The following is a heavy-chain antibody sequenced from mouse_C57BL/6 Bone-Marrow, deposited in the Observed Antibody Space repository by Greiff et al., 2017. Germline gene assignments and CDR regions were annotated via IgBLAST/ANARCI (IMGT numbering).Heavy chain of an antibody. Sequence: EVQLQQSGPELVKPGASVKIPCKASGYTFTDYNMDWVKQSHGKSLEWIGDINPNNGGTIYNQKFKGKATLTVDKSSSTAYMELRSLTSEDTAVYYCARSLYGSYYYDMDDWGTGTSVTVSS. V-gene: IGHV1-18*01. CDR1: GYTFTDYN. CDR2: INPNNGGT. CDR3: ARSLYGSYYYDMDD. J-gene: IGHJ4*01. D-gene: IGHD1-1*01.